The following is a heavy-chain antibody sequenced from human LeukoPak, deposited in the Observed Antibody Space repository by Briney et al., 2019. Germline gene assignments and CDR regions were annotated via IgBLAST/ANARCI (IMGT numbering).Heavy chain of an antibody. D-gene: IGHD6-19*01. CDR2: IYYSGST. J-gene: IGHJ4*02. CDR1: GDSITSGGYY. CDR3: ARGNQSPSSGWYRD. V-gene: IGHV4-61*08. Sequence: SQTLSLTCTVSGDSITSGGYYWSWIRQPPGKGLEWIGYIYYSGSTNYNPSLKSRVTISVDTSKNQFSLKLSSVTAADTAVYYCARGNQSPSSGWYRDWGQGTLVTVSS.